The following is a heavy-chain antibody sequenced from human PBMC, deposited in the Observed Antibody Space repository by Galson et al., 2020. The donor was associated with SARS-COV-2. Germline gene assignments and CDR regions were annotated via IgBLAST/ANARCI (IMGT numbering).Heavy chain of an antibody. J-gene: IGHJ2*01. CDR3: AHRCKEIWYFAL. Sequence: KMSGPTLVKPTQTLTLTCTFSGFSLSTSGVGVGWIRQPPGKALEWLALFYWDDDKRYSPSLNSRLTITKDTSKNQVVLTMTNMDPVDTATYYCAHRCKEIWYFALWGRGTLVTVSS. CDR1: GFSLSTSGVG. V-gene: IGHV2-5*02. CDR2: FYWDDDK.